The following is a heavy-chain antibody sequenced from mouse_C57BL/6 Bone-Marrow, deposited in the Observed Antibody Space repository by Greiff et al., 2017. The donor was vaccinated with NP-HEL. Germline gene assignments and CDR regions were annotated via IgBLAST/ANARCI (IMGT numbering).Heavy chain of an antibody. CDR1: GYTFTNYW. D-gene: IGHD2-3*01. V-gene: IGHV1-63*01. CDR2: IYPGGGYT. CDR3: AREGINDGYYYYAMDY. J-gene: IGHJ4*01. Sequence: QVQLQQSGAELVRPGTSVKMSCKASGYTFTNYWIGWAKQRPGHGLEWIGDIYPGGGYTNSNEKFKGKATLTAAKSSSTAYMQFSSLTSEDSAIYYCAREGINDGYYYYAMDYWGQGTSVTVSS.